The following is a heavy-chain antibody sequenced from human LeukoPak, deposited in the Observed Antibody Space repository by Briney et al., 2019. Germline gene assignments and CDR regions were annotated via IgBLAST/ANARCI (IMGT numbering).Heavy chain of an antibody. CDR2: IWYDGSNK. CDR1: GFTFSTYG. J-gene: IGHJ4*02. Sequence: GGSLRLSCAASGFTFSTYGMHWVRQAPGKGLEWVALIWYDGSNKYYADSVKGRFTISRDNSKNTLYLQMNSLRAEDTAIYYCARDGTQVLDYWGRGTLVTVSS. CDR3: ARDGTQVLDY. V-gene: IGHV3-33*01.